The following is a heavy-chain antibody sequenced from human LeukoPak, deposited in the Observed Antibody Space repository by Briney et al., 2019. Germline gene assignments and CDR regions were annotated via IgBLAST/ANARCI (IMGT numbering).Heavy chain of an antibody. CDR1: GGSISSRSYY. CDR3: AVIPPAVDDY. D-gene: IGHD2-2*01. CDR2: INYSGST. Sequence: SETLSLTCTVSGGSISSRSYYWASIRQPPGKGLEWIGSINYSGSTNYNPSLKSRLTISVDTSKNQFSLKLSSVTAADTAVYYCAVIPPAVDDYWGQGTLVTVSS. J-gene: IGHJ4*02. V-gene: IGHV4-39*01.